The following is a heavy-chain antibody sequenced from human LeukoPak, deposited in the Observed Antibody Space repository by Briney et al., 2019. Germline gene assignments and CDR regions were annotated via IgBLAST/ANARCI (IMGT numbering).Heavy chain of an antibody. Sequence: SETLSLTCTVSGGSITSSSYYWGWIRQPPGKGLEWIGSVYYSGSTYYNPSLKSRVTMSVDTSKNQFSLKLSSVTAADTAVYYCARGDFWSGSSDYWGQGTLVTVSS. CDR2: VYYSGST. J-gene: IGHJ4*02. CDR1: GGSITSSSYY. V-gene: IGHV4-39*07. CDR3: ARGDFWSGSSDY. D-gene: IGHD3-3*01.